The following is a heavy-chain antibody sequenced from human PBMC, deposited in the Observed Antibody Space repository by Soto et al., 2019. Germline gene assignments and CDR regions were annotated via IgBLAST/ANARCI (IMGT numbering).Heavy chain of an antibody. Sequence: SVKLSCKAPVGTFSSYAISLVRQAPGQGLEWMGGIIPIFGTANYAQKFQGRVTITADKSTSTAYMELSSLRSEDTAVYYCAFLFRITPYFDYWGQGTLVTVSS. CDR3: AFLFRITPYFDY. J-gene: IGHJ4*02. CDR2: IIPIFGTA. D-gene: IGHD1-20*01. CDR1: VGTFSSYA. V-gene: IGHV1-69*06.